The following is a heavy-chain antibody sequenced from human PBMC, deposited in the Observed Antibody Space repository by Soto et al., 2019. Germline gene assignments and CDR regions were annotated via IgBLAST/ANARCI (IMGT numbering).Heavy chain of an antibody. V-gene: IGHV3-23*01. J-gene: IGHJ4*02. D-gene: IGHD3-22*01. CDR3: AKDTGRNYYDSSGYYQLSCDS. CDR1: GFTFSNYA. CDR2: ITGSGAGT. Sequence: PGGSLILSCVASGFTFSNYAMTWVRHAPAKWLEWVSGITGSGAGTHYADSVKGRFTISRDNSKKTLYLQMSSLRAEDTAVYYCAKDTGRNYYDSSGYYQLSCDSWGQGNLVNGSS.